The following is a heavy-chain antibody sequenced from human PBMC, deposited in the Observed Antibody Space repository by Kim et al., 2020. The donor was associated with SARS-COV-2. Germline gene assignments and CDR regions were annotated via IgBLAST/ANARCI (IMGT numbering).Heavy chain of an antibody. CDR3: ASILRSQYYFDY. V-gene: IGHV4-59*01. Sequence: NYNPSRKGRVTISVDTAKNQFSLRLGSVAAADTSVYDCASILRSQYYFDYWGQGTLVTVSS. D-gene: IGHD1-26*01. J-gene: IGHJ4*02.